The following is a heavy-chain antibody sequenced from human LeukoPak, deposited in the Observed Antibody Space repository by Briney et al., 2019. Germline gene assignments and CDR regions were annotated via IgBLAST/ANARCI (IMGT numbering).Heavy chain of an antibody. CDR1: GYSISSNNW. CDR2: IHYSGSA. D-gene: IGHD6-13*01. J-gene: IGHJ1*01. CDR3: ASRMYGSSGRYFHH. V-gene: IGHV4-28*01. Sequence: SETLSLTCGVSGYSISSNNWWGWIRQPPGKGPEWIGYIHYSGSAYYNPSLKSRVTMSVDTSRNQISLKLNSVTAVDTAVYYCASRMYGSSGRYFHHWGQGTLVTVSS.